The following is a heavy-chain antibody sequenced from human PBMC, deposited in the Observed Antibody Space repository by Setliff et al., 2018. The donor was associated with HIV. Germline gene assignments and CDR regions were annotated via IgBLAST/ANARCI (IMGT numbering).Heavy chain of an antibody. CDR2: IRSQSYGETA. CDR3: TRTYGAGRLDY. V-gene: IGHV3-49*04. J-gene: IGHJ4*02. Sequence: SLRLSCTTSGFTFGDYAMSWVRQAPGKGLEWVGFIRSQSYGETAEYAPSVKGRFTISRDNSRSITYLQMNSLKTEDTAVYYCTRTYGAGRLDYWGQGTLVTVSS. CDR1: GFTFGDYA. D-gene: IGHD4-17*01.